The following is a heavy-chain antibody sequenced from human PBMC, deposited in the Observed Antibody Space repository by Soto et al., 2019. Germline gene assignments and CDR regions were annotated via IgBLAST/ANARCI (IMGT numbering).Heavy chain of an antibody. CDR3: ARDVTGYSSGWYVG. J-gene: IGHJ4*02. Sequence: ASVKVSCKASGGTFSSYTISWVRQAPGQGLEWMGRIIPILGIANYAQKFQGRVTITADKSTSTAYMELSSLRSEDTAVYYCARDVTGYSSGWYVGWGRGTLVTVSS. CDR1: GGTFSSYT. CDR2: IIPILGIA. D-gene: IGHD6-19*01. V-gene: IGHV1-69*04.